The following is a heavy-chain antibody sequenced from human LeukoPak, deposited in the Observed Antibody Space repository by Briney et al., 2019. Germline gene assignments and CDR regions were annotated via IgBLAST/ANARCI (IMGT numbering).Heavy chain of an antibody. CDR2: IYYSGST. CDR1: GGSISSGGYC. CDR3: ARGGDNWNVPFDY. J-gene: IGHJ4*02. V-gene: IGHV4-30-4*07. D-gene: IGHD1-20*01. Sequence: SQTLSLTCAVSGGSISSGGYCWSWIRQPPGKGLEWIGYIYYSGSTYYNPSLKSRVTISVDTSKNQFSLKLSSVTAADTAVYYCARGGDNWNVPFDYWGQGTLVTVSS.